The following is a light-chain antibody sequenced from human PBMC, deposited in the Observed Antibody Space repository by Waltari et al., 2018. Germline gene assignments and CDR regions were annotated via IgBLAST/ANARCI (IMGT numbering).Light chain of an antibody. CDR3: AAWDDNLNARV. V-gene: IGLV1-44*01. J-gene: IGLJ3*02. CDR2: TND. Sequence: QSVLTQPPSSSGTPGQRVTISCSGSNSNIGSNTVNWYQQFPGTAPKLLIYTNDQRPSGVLDRFSGSKSGTSASLAISGLQADDEAHYYCAAWDDNLNARVFGGGTMLTVL. CDR1: NSNIGSNT.